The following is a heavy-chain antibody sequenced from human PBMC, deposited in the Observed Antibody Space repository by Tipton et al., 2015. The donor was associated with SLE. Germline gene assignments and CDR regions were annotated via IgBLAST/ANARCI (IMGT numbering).Heavy chain of an antibody. CDR3: ARGRYYHDSSGYFDY. CDR2: IPYDGNNK. J-gene: IGHJ4*02. D-gene: IGHD3-22*01. V-gene: IGHV3-30*02. Sequence: SLRLSCAASGFTFSSYDMHWVRQAPGKGLEWVTFIPYDGNNKYYADSVKGRFTISRDNSKNTLYLQVNSLRPEDTAVYYCARGRYYHDSSGYFDYWGQGALVTVSS. CDR1: GFTFSSYD.